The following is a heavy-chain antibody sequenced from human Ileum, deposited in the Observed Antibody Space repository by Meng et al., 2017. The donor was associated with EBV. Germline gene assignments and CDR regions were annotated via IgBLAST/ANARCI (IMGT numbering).Heavy chain of an antibody. Sequence: QRRRQDSGQGLLKPAGTIALTVVDSGGSISSLIDYWGWIRQPPGKGLEWIGSIYYSGSTYYNPSLKSRVTISVDTSKNQFSLKLSSVTAADTAVYYCARELMYCSGGSCYPFDYWGQGTLVTVSS. J-gene: IGHJ4*02. CDR3: ARELMYCSGGSCYPFDY. CDR2: IYYSGST. D-gene: IGHD2-15*01. V-gene: IGHV4-39*07. CDR1: GGSISSLIDY.